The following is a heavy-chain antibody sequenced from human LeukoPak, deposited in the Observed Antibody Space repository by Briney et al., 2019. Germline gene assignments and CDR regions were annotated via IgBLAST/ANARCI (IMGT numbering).Heavy chain of an antibody. CDR1: GYTFTGYY. Sequence: ASVKVSYKASGYTFTGYYMHWVRQAPGQGLEWMGRINPNSGGTNYAQKFQGRVTMTRDTSISTAYMELSRLRSDDTAVYYCARLSSTGRYYYYYMDVWGKGTTVTVSS. D-gene: IGHD1-14*01. J-gene: IGHJ6*03. CDR3: ARLSSTGRYYYYYMDV. V-gene: IGHV1-2*06. CDR2: INPNSGGT.